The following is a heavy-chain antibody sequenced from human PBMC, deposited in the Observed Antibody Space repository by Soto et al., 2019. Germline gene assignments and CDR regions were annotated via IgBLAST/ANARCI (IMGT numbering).Heavy chain of an antibody. V-gene: IGHV1-46*01. CDR3: ARDLEQQLGPDY. D-gene: IGHD6-13*01. CDR1: GYIFTDYY. J-gene: IGHJ4*02. Sequence: ASVKVSCKASGYIFTDYYMHWVRQAPGQGLEWMGIINPSGGSTSYAQKFQGRVTMTRDTSTSTVYMELSSLRSEDTAVYYCARDLEQQLGPDYWGQGTLVTVSS. CDR2: INPSGGST.